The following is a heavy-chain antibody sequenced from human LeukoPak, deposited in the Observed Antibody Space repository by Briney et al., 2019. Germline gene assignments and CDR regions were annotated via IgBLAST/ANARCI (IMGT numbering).Heavy chain of an antibody. CDR1: GYTFIGYY. CDR3: TRAYYYDSWWSNDY. V-gene: IGHV1-2*02. Sequence: ASVKVSCKASGYTFIGYYMHWVRQAPGQGLEWMGWINPNSGGTNYAQKFQGRVTMTRDTSISTAYMELSRLRSDDTAVYYCTRAYYYDSWWSNDYWGQGTLVTVSS. CDR2: INPNSGGT. D-gene: IGHD3-22*01. J-gene: IGHJ4*02.